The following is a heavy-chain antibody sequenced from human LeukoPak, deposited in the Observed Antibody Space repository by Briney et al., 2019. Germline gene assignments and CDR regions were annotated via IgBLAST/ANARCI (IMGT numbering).Heavy chain of an antibody. J-gene: IGHJ4*02. D-gene: IGHD6-19*01. CDR1: GFTFSGSA. Sequence: GGSLRLSCAASGFTFSGSAMHWVRQASGKGLEWVGRIRSKANSYATAYAASVKGRFTISRDNSQNTLYLQMNSLRAEDTAVYYCAKDRFSGWSLDYWGQGTRVTVSS. CDR2: IRSKANSYAT. CDR3: AKDRFSGWSLDY. V-gene: IGHV3-73*01.